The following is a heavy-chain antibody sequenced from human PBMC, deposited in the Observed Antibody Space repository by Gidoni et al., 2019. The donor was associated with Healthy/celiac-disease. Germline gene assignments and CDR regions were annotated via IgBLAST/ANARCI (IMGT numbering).Heavy chain of an antibody. Sequence: EVQLVESGGGLVKPGGSLRPSCSAFGFTFRNPGMSWVRQDPGKGLWWVGRIKSKTDGGTTDYAAPVKGRFTISRDDSKNTLYLQMNSLKTEDTAVYYCTTDQQQWLVRRGVDYWGQGTLVTVSS. J-gene: IGHJ4*02. D-gene: IGHD6-19*01. CDR1: GFTFRNPG. CDR2: IKSKTDGGTT. CDR3: TTDQQQWLVRRGVDY. V-gene: IGHV3-15*01.